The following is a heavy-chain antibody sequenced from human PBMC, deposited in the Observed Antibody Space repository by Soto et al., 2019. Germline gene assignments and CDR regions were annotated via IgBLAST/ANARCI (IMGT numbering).Heavy chain of an antibody. J-gene: IGHJ4*01. D-gene: IGHD1-26*01. CDR3: ARGVGATPNFDN. V-gene: IGHV4-59*01. CDR2: IFYSGST. Sequence: PSETLSLTCTVSGVSISSYYWSWIRQPQGKGLEWIGYIFYSGSTNYNPSLKSRVTISVETSKNQFSLKLSSVTAADTAVYYCARGVGATPNFDNWGQGTLVTVSS. CDR1: GVSISSYY.